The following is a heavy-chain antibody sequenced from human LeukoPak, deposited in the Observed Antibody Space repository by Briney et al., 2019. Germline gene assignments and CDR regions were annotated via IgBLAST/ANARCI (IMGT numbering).Heavy chain of an antibody. V-gene: IGHV4-34*01. CDR2: INHTGST. J-gene: IGHJ4*02. CDR3: ATSGWYLLPGVY. CDR1: GGSFSAYY. Sequence: SETLSLTCAVYGGSFSAYYWSWIRQPPGKGLEWIGEINHTGSTSYNPSLKSRVTISVDTSKNQFSLKLSSVTAADTAVYYCATSGWYLLPGVYWGQGTLVTVSS. D-gene: IGHD6-19*01.